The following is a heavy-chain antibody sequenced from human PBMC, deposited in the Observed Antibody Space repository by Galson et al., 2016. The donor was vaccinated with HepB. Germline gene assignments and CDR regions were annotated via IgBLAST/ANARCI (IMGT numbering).Heavy chain of an antibody. Sequence: SETLSLTCTVSGDSISSNSFYWGWIRQPPGQGLEWIGSLSYSGGTYYNPSLNSRVTISLDSSKNQLSLKVTSVTAADTAVYYCARQVIFELVADHFDSWGQGILVAVSS. CDR3: ARQVIFELVADHFDS. CDR2: LSYSGGT. V-gene: IGHV4-39*01. J-gene: IGHJ4*02. D-gene: IGHD3/OR15-3a*01. CDR1: GDSISSNSFY.